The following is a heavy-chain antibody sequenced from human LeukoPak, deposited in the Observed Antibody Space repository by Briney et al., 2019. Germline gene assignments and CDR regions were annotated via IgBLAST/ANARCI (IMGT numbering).Heavy chain of an antibody. CDR2: FDPEDGET. CDR1: GYTLTELS. V-gene: IGHV1-24*01. CDR3: ATVPSRYCSSTSCYRFDP. J-gene: IGHJ5*02. Sequence: GASVKVSCKVSGYTLTELSMHWVRQAPGKGLEWMGGFDPEDGETIYAQKFQGRVTMTEDTSTDTVYMELSSLRSEDTAVYYCATVPSRYCSSTSCYRFDPWGQGALVTVSS. D-gene: IGHD2-2*01.